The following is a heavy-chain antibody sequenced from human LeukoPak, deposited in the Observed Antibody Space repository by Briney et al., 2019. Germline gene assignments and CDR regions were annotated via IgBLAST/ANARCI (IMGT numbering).Heavy chain of an antibody. CDR1: RDSVSSNSVA. J-gene: IGHJ4*02. CDR2: TYYRSQLHY. D-gene: IGHD2-15*01. V-gene: IGHV6-1*01. CDR3: AREGPASSPFDS. Sequence: SQTLSLTCAISRDSVSSNSVAWNWIRQTPSRGLEWLGRTYYRSQLHYDYAVSVKSRIIINPDTSKNQFSLHLNSVTPEDTAVYYCAREGPASSPFDSWGQGTLVTVSS.